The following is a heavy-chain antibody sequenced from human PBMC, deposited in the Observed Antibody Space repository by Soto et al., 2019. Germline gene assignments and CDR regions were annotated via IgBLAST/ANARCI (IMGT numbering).Heavy chain of an antibody. J-gene: IGHJ6*02. CDR3: ARDMEYCSGGSCLIVGMDV. Sequence: SLRLCCASSGFTFSSYSMNWVRQAPGKGLEWVSYISSSSSTIYYADSVKGRFTISRDNAKNSLYLQMNSLRDEDTAVYYCARDMEYCSGGSCLIVGMDVWGQGTTVTVSS. D-gene: IGHD2-15*01. V-gene: IGHV3-48*02. CDR1: GFTFSSYS. CDR2: ISSSSSTI.